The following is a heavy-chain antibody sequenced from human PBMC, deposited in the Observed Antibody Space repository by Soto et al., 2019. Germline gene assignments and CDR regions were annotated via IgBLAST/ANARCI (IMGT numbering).Heavy chain of an antibody. D-gene: IGHD6-13*01. V-gene: IGHV1-18*01. Sequence: ASVKVSCKASGYIFSNYGISWVRQAPGQGLEWMGWISTYNANTYYAQKFQGRVTMTTDTSTSTAYMELRSLRSDDTAVFYCARERDGSSWSSAESLQYWGQGTLVTVSS. CDR3: ARERDGSSWSSAESLQY. J-gene: IGHJ1*01. CDR1: GYIFSNYG. CDR2: ISTYNANT.